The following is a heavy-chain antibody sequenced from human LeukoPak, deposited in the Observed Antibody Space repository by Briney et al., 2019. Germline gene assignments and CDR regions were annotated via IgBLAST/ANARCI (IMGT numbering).Heavy chain of an antibody. CDR1: GFTFSSYA. J-gene: IGHJ5*02. V-gene: IGHV3-23*01. CDR2: ISGSGGST. D-gene: IGHD3-3*01. CDR3: ARVRWSRFLEFS. Sequence: PGGSLRLSCAASGFTFSSYAMSWVRQAPGKGLEWVSAISGSGGSTYYADSVKGRFTISRDNAKNSLYLQMNSLRAEDTAVYYCARVRWSRFLEFSWGQGTLVTVSS.